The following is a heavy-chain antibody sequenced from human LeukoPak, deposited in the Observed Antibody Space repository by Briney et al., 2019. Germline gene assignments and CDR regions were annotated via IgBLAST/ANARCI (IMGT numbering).Heavy chain of an antibody. CDR3: ARYVVVVAVFDY. Sequence: SETLSLTCTVSGGSISSSSYYWGWIRQPPGKGLEWIGSIYYSGSTYYNPSLKSRVTISVDTSKNQFSLKLSSVTAADTAVYYCARYVVVVAVFDYWGQGTLVTVSS. D-gene: IGHD2-15*01. J-gene: IGHJ4*02. CDR2: IYYSGST. CDR1: GGSISSSSYY. V-gene: IGHV4-39*07.